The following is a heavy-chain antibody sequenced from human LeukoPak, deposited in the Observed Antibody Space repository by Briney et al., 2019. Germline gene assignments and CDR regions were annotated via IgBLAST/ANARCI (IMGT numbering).Heavy chain of an antibody. CDR2: IKSKTDGGAT. V-gene: IGHV3-15*01. CDR1: GFTFSTYA. Sequence: PGGSLRLSSAASGFTFSTYAMRWVRQAPGKGLEWVGRIKSKTDGGATHYAAPVKGRFTISRDDSKNTLYLQMNSLKTEDTAVYYCTTEAYYYDSGAIKYFDYWGQGTLVTVSS. D-gene: IGHD3-22*01. CDR3: TTEAYYYDSGAIKYFDY. J-gene: IGHJ4*02.